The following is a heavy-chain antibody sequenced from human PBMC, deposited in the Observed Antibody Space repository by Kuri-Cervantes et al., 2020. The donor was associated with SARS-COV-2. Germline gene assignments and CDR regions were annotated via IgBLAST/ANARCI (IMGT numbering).Heavy chain of an antibody. CDR3: ARGMVRGLIQSYYYGMDV. CDR2: INPNSGGT. Sequence: ASVKVSCKASGYTFSDYYMYWVRQAPGQGLEWMGWINPNSGGTNYAQKFQGWVTMTRDTSSTGYMELSRLRSDDTAVYYCARGMVRGLIQSYYYGMDVWGQGTMVTGSS. V-gene: IGHV1-2*04. CDR1: GYTFSDYY. D-gene: IGHD3-10*01. J-gene: IGHJ6*02.